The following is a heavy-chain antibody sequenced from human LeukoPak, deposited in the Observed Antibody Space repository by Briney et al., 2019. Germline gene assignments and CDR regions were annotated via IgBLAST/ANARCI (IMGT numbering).Heavy chain of an antibody. CDR1: GGSISGYY. J-gene: IGHJ4*02. D-gene: IGHD5-12*01. CDR3: ARHVEMATMIDY. V-gene: IGHV4-59*08. Sequence: PSETLSLTCTVSGGSISGYYWSWIRQPPGKGLEWIGYIYYSGSTNYNPSLKSRVTISVDTSKNQFSLKLSSVTAADTAVYYCARHVEMATMIDYWGQGTLVTVSS. CDR2: IYYSGST.